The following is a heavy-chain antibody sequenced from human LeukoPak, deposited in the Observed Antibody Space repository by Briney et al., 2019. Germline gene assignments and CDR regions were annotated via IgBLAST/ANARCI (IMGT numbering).Heavy chain of an antibody. CDR2: IYYSGST. CDR3: ARHTRVAAKVGYFDY. J-gene: IGHJ4*02. V-gene: IGHV4-59*01. Sequence: SETLSLTCTVSGGSISSYYWSWIRQPPGKGLEWIGYIYYSGSTNYNPSLTSRVTISVDTSKNQFSLKLSSVTAADTAVYYCARHTRVAAKVGYFDYWGQGTLVTVSS. D-gene: IGHD2-15*01. CDR1: GGSISSYY.